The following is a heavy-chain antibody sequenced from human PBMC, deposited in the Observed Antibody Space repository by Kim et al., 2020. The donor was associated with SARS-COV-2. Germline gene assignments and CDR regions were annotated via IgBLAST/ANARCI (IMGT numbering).Heavy chain of an antibody. CDR1: GFTFSSYA. J-gene: IGHJ6*02. CDR2: LSGSGANT. Sequence: GGSLRLSCAASGFTFSSYAMSWVRQAPGKGLEWVSGLSGSGANTYYADSVKGRFTISRDNSKNTLDLQMNSLRAEDTAIYYCARYRPDYSGIRYRGMDVWGQGTTVTVSS. V-gene: IGHV3-23*01. CDR3: ARYRPDYSGIRYRGMDV. D-gene: IGHD3-10*01.